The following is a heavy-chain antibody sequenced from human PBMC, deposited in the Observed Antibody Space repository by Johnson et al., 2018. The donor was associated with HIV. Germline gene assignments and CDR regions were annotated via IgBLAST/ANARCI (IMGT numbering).Heavy chain of an antibody. D-gene: IGHD2-2*01. CDR2: INWNGGST. Sequence: EVHLVESGGNVVRPGGSLRLSCAASGFTFDDYDMSWVRQAPGKGLEWVSGINWNGGSTGYADSVKGRFTISRDTAKNSLYLQMNSLRAEDTALYYCARGKLPAALRRGDAFDIWGQGTMVTVSS. V-gene: IGHV3-20*04. J-gene: IGHJ3*02. CDR3: ARGKLPAALRRGDAFDI. CDR1: GFTFDDYD.